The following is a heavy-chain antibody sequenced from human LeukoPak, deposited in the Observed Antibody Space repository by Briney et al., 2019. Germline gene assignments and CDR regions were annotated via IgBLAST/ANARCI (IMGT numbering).Heavy chain of an antibody. CDR3: ARVSAAGTGPDY. J-gene: IGHJ4*02. Sequence: SETLSLTCTVSGGSVSSGNYYWSAIRQPPGKGLGWIGFMSNSGHTDSTPSLTSRVTISVDTSKNQFSLELNSVTAADTAVYYCARVSAAGTGPDYWGQGTLVTVSS. V-gene: IGHV4-61*01. D-gene: IGHD6-13*01. CDR2: MSNSGHT. CDR1: GGSVSSGNYY.